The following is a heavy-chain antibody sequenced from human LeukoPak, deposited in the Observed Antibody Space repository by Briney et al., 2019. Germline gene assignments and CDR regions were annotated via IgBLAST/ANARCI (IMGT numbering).Heavy chain of an antibody. V-gene: IGHV3-7*01. Sequence: GGSLRLSCSASGFTFSSYWMSWVRQAPGKGLEWVANIKQDGSEKYYVDSVKGRFTISRDNAKNSLYLQMNSLRAEDTAVYYCARDLYGSGSYYKWYNWFDPWGQGTLVTVSS. CDR2: IKQDGSEK. J-gene: IGHJ5*02. CDR3: ARDLYGSGSYYKWYNWFDP. D-gene: IGHD3-10*01. CDR1: GFTFSSYW.